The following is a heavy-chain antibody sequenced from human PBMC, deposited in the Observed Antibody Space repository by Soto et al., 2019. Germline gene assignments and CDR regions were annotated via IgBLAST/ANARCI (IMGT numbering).Heavy chain of an antibody. Sequence: EVRLVESGGGLVKPGVSLRLSCAASGFTFSNFWMSWVRQAPGKGLEWVGRIKSQADGRTTDYAAPVEGRFTISRDDSKNTLYLDMNGLKSEDSAVYYCTTDFGSTRYSDYWGQGTLVTVSS. CDR3: TTDFGSTRYSDY. CDR2: IKSQADGRTT. V-gene: IGHV3-15*01. D-gene: IGHD3-3*01. J-gene: IGHJ4*02. CDR1: GFTFSNFW.